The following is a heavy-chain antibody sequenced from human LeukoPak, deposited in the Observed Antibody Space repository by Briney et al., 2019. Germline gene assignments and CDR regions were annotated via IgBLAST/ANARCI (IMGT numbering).Heavy chain of an antibody. V-gene: IGHV1-18*01. Sequence: ASVKVSCNASGYTFTSYGISWGRQAPGQGLEWMGGISAYNGNTNYAQKLHGRVTITTDTATSTAYMELRSLRSDDTAVYYCARVLSRDIVVVPAARGAFDYWGQGPLVTVSS. D-gene: IGHD2-2*01. J-gene: IGHJ4*02. CDR3: ARVLSRDIVVVPAARGAFDY. CDR2: ISAYNGNT. CDR1: GYTFTSYG.